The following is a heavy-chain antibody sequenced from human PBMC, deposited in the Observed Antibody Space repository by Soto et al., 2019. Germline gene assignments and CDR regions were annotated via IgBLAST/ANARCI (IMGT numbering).Heavy chain of an antibody. V-gene: IGHV1-18*01. CDR1: GYSFTRNG. D-gene: IGHD6-19*01. CDR3: ARDPIIAVAGDPDYYYYGMDV. Sequence: SVKVTCKDSGYSFTRNGSSWVRQAPGQGLEWMGWISGCNGNTNYSQKFQGRVTMTTDTSTSTAYMELSSLRSEDTAVYYCARDPIIAVAGDPDYYYYGMDVWGQGTTVTVSS. CDR2: ISGCNGNT. J-gene: IGHJ6*02.